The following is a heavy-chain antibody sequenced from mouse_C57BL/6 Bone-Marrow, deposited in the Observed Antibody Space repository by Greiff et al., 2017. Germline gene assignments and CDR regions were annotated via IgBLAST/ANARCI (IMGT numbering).Heavy chain of an antibody. Sequence: QVQLQQSGAELARPGASVKMSCKASGYTFTSYTMHWVKQRPGQGLEWIGYINPSSGYTKYNQKFKDKAILTTDKSSSTAYMQLSSLTSEDSAVYYCSSGGLQVAYWGQGTLVTVSA. CDR3: SSGGLQVAY. D-gene: IGHD2-4*01. J-gene: IGHJ3*01. V-gene: IGHV1-4*01. CDR1: GYTFTSYT. CDR2: INPSSGYT.